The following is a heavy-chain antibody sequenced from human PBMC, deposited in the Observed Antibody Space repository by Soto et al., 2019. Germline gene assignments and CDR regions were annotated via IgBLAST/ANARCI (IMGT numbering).Heavy chain of an antibody. V-gene: IGHV3-30-3*01. D-gene: IGHD3-10*01. CDR1: GFTFRSYA. J-gene: IGHJ6*02. CDR2: ISHDGNKK. CDR3: ARDFKTSSAGYYYYGMDV. Sequence: SLRLSCTASGFTFRSYAMHWVRQPPGKGLEWVTTISHDGNKKYYADSVKGRFTVSRDNPSNTVYLQLSAARAEDTALYYCARDFKTSSAGYYYYGMDVWGQGTTVTVSS.